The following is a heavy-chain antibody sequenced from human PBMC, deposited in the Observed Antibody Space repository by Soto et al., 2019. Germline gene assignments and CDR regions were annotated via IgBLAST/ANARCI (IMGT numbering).Heavy chain of an antibody. V-gene: IGHV1-69*06. CDR1: GGTFSSYA. D-gene: IGHD5-12*01. CDR2: IIPIFGTA. CDR3: ARHYDSAYYCGMDV. Sequence: SVKVSCKASGGTFSSYAISWVRQAPGQGLEWMGGIIPIFGTANYAQKFQGRVTITADKSTSTAYMELSSLRSEDTAVYYCARHYDSAYYCGMDVWGQGTTVTVSS. J-gene: IGHJ6*02.